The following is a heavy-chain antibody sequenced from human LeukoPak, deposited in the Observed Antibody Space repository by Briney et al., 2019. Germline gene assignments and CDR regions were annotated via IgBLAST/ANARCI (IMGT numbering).Heavy chain of an antibody. J-gene: IGHJ4*02. CDR2: IYHGGST. CDR3: ARGFRGPNFDH. D-gene: IGHD3-10*01. Sequence: SETLSLTCTVSGYSISSGCYWGWIRQPPGEGLEWIGSIYHGGSTDYNPSLKSRVTISVDTSKNQFSLKLSSVTAADTAVYFCARGFRGPNFDHWGQGTLVTVSS. CDR1: GYSISSGCY. V-gene: IGHV4-38-2*02.